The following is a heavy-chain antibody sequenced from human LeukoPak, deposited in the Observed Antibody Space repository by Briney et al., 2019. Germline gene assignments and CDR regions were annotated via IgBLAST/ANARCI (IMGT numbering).Heavy chain of an antibody. D-gene: IGHD3-22*01. J-gene: IGHJ4*02. Sequence: PGRSLRLSCAASGFTFDDYAMHWVRQAPGKGLEWVSGISWNSGSIGYADSVKGRFTISRDNAKNSLYLQMNSLRAEDTALYYCAKDRTYYYDSSGYSALDYWGQGTLVTVSS. V-gene: IGHV3-9*01. CDR2: ISWNSGSI. CDR1: GFTFDDYA. CDR3: AKDRTYYYDSSGYSALDY.